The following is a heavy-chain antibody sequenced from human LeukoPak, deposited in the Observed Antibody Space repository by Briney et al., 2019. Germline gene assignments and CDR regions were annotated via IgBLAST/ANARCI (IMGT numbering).Heavy chain of an antibody. CDR1: GFSFTSYW. V-gene: IGHV3-7*01. Sequence: GGSLRLSCAASGFSFTSYWMSWVRQAPGKGLEWVANIRQDGSERYYVDSVKGRFTISRDNAKNSLYLQMNSLRAEDTAVYYCARNNFGYSGYDAYNWFDPWGQGTLVTVSS. J-gene: IGHJ5*02. CDR2: IRQDGSER. D-gene: IGHD5-12*01. CDR3: ARNNFGYSGYDAYNWFDP.